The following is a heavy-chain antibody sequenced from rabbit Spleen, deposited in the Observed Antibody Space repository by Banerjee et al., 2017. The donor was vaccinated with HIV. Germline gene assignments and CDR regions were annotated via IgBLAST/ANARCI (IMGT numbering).Heavy chain of an antibody. J-gene: IGHJ6*01. V-gene: IGHV1S43*01. CDR1: GFSFSSSYW. Sequence: QEQLEESGGDLVKPGGTLTLTCTASGFSFSSSYWIYWVRQAPGKGLELIAWIATRDGSTWYASWVNGRFTISRSTSLNTVDLKMTKLTAADTATYFCARDLAGYVGFGYISYLDLWGQWTLVTVS. CDR3: ARDLAGYVGFGYISYLDL. CDR2: IATRDGST. D-gene: IGHD4-2*01.